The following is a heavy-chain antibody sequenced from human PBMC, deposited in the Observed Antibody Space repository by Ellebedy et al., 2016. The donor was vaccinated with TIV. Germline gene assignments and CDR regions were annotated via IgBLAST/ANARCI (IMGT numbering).Heavy chain of an antibody. Sequence: MPSETLSLTCAVSGGSISSVNWWSWVRQPPGKGLVWIGEIYHSGSTNYNPSLRSRVTLSVDKSQNQFSLNLNSVTAADPAVYYCARDQVVWGSYRLIGGFDYWGQGTLVTVSS. D-gene: IGHD3-16*02. V-gene: IGHV4-4*02. J-gene: IGHJ4*02. CDR1: GGSISSVNW. CDR3: ARDQVVWGSYRLIGGFDY. CDR2: IYHSGST.